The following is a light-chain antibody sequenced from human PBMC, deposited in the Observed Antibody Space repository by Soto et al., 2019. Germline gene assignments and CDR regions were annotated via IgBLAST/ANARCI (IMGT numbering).Light chain of an antibody. CDR3: SSYGGSDNLI. V-gene: IGLV2-8*01. CDR1: SLDLTDYTY. Sequence: QSALTQPPSASGSPGQSVTISCTGSSLDLTDYTYVSWYQHHPGKAPKVIIYEVRERPSGVPDRFSGSKSGNTASLTVSGLQAEDEADYYCSSYGGSDNLIFGGGTKLTVL. CDR2: EVR. J-gene: IGLJ2*01.